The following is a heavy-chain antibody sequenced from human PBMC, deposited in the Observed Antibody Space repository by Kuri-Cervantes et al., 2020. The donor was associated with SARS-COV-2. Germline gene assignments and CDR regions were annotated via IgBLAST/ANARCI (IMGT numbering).Heavy chain of an antibody. CDR3: VRDGDHWNFDY. Sequence: GESLKISCAASGFTFTSYVMSWVRQAPGKWLEWVSAITYTGDNTYYADSVTGSFTISRDNSKNTLYLQMNSLRAEDTAVYYCVRDGDHWNFDYWGQGTLVTVSS. CDR2: ITYTGDNT. CDR1: GFTFTSYV. D-gene: IGHD1-1*01. V-gene: IGHV3-23*01. J-gene: IGHJ4*02.